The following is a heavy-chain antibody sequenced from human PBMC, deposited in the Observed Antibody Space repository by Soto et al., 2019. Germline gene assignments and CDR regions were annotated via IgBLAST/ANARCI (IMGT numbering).Heavy chain of an antibody. CDR1: GFTFSSYA. CDR3: ARVFRGGLYYGMDV. Sequence: GGSLRLSCAASGFTFSSYAMHWFRQAPGKGLERVAVISYDGSNKYYADSVKGRFTISRDNSKNTLYLQMNSLRAEDTDVYYCARVFRGGLYYGMDVWGQGTTVTVSS. V-gene: IGHV3-30-3*01. CDR2: ISYDGSNK. J-gene: IGHJ6*02. D-gene: IGHD3-10*01.